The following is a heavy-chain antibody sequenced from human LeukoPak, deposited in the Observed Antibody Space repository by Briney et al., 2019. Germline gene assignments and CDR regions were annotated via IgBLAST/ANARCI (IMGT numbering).Heavy chain of an antibody. CDR2: ISAGNGNT. J-gene: IGHJ4*02. CDR3: ARVMNLNRRVVSDFIDY. V-gene: IGHV1-3*01. CDR1: GYTFTSYA. Sequence: GASVKVSCKASGYTFTSYAIHWVRQAPGQRLEWMGWISAGNGNTKYSQNFQGRVTFISNTSATTAFMELSSLRSEDTAVYYCARVMNLNRRVVSDFIDYWGQGTLVTVSS. D-gene: IGHD3-3*01.